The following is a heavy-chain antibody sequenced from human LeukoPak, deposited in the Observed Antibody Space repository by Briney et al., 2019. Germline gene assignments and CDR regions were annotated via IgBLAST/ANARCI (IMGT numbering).Heavy chain of an antibody. D-gene: IGHD6-13*01. CDR3: ARGIAAAGNPNWFDP. Sequence: GRSLRFSCAGTGFTFSNFAMHWVRQAPGRGLQWVAVIWNDGSKTYYEDSVKGRFTISRDNSKNTVYLQMNSLRAEDTALYYCARGIAAAGNPNWFDPWGQGTLVTVFS. CDR2: IWNDGSKT. J-gene: IGHJ5*02. V-gene: IGHV3-33*01. CDR1: GFTFSNFA.